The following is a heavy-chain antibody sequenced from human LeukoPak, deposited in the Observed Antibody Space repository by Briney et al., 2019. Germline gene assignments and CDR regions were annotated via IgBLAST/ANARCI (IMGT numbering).Heavy chain of an antibody. Sequence: PGGSLRLSCAASGFTFSSYSMNWVRQAPGKGLEWVSSISSSSSYIYYADSMKGRFTISRDNAKNSLYLQMNSLRAEDTAVYYCARDSSGGAPYSSSYHLSPVEYWGQGTLVTVSS. D-gene: IGHD6-13*01. CDR2: ISSSSSYI. J-gene: IGHJ4*02. CDR1: GFTFSSYS. CDR3: ARDSSGGAPYSSSYHLSPVEY. V-gene: IGHV3-21*01.